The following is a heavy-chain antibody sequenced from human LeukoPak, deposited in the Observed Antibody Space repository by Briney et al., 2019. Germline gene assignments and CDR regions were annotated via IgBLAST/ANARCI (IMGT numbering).Heavy chain of an antibody. V-gene: IGHV4-39*01. CDR3: ARRSIAAAVDY. CDR2: VYYIGIT. D-gene: IGHD6-13*01. J-gene: IGHJ4*02. Sequence: SETLFLTCSVSGGSIAGGSDYWGWIRQPPGKGLEWIGSVYYIGITDYNPSLKSRVTISVDTSENKFSLNLTSVTAADTAVYYCARRSIAAAVDYWGQGTLVTVSS. CDR1: GGSIAGGSDY.